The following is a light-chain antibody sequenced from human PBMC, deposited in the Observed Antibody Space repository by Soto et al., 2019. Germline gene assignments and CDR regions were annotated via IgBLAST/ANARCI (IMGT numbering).Light chain of an antibody. CDR3: TSYTSSSTYV. J-gene: IGLJ1*01. CDR2: NVS. CDR1: SSDVGGHNS. V-gene: IGLV2-14*01. Sequence: QSVLTQPASLSVSPGQSISISCTGTSSDVGGHNSVSWYQQHPGKAPKLMIYNVSNRPSGVSNRFSGSKSGNTASLTISGLLAEDEADYYCTSYTSSSTYVFGAGTKVTVL.